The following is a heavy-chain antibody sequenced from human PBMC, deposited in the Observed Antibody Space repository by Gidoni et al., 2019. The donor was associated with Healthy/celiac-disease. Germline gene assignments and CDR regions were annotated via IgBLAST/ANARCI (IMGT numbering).Heavy chain of an antibody. CDR3: ARLTTIFGVADYYYYYMDV. V-gene: IGHV1-8*01. CDR1: GYTFTSYD. CDR2: MNPNSGNT. Sequence: VQLVQSGAEVKKPGASVKVSCKASGYTFTSYDINWVRQATGQGLEWMGWMNPNSGNTGYAQKFQGRVTMTRNTSISTAYMELSSLRSEYTAVYYCARLTTIFGVADYYYYYMDVWGKGTTVTVSS. J-gene: IGHJ6*03. D-gene: IGHD3-3*01.